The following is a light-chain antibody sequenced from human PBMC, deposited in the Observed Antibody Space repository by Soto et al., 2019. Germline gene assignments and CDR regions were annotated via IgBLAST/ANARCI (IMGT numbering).Light chain of an antibody. Sequence: DIVMTQSPDSLAVSLGERATINCKSSQSVLYSSNNKNYLAWYQQKPGQPPKLLIYWASTRESGVPDRFSGSGSGTDSPLTISRLQAEDVAVYYCQQYYSTPLTFGPGTKVDIK. V-gene: IGKV4-1*01. CDR2: WAS. J-gene: IGKJ3*01. CDR1: QSVLYSSNNKNY. CDR3: QQYYSTPLT.